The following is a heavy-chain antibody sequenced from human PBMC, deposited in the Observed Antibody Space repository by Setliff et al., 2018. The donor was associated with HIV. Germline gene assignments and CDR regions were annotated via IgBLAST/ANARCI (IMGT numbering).Heavy chain of an antibody. J-gene: IGHJ5*02. Sequence: ASVKVSCKASGHTFSGYCMHWVRQAPGQGLEWMGWISAYNGNTNYAQKLQGRVTITADTSTDTTYMELSSLTSEDTAMYYCARAYDSSGEMDPWGQGTLVTVSS. CDR2: ISAYNGNT. CDR3: ARAYDSSGEMDP. CDR1: GHTFSGYC. D-gene: IGHD3-22*01. V-gene: IGHV1-18*04.